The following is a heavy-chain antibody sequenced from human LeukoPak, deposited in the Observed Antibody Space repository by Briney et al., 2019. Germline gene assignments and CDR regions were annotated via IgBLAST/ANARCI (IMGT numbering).Heavy chain of an antibody. CDR3: ASGRTGYHYFDY. J-gene: IGHJ4*02. CDR1: GFT. D-gene: IGHD3-9*01. V-gene: IGHV3-23*01. Sequence: GGSLRLSCAASGFTMSWVRQAPGKGLEWVSAISGSDGSTYYADSVKGLFTISRDNSKNTLYLQMNSLRAEDTAVYYCASGRTGYHYFDYWGQGTLVSVSS. CDR2: ISGSDGST.